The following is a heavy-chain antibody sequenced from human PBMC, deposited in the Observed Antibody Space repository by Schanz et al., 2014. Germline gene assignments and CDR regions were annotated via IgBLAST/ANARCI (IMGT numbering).Heavy chain of an antibody. CDR3: AKDIGGAVAAPVYDS. CDR2: ISGTGTKT. CDR1: GFTFSDYY. J-gene: IGHJ4*02. D-gene: IGHD2-15*01. V-gene: IGHV3-23*04. Sequence: VQLVESGGGLVKPGGSLRLSCAASGFTFSDYYMSWVRQAPGKGLEWVSGISGTGTKTYYADSVKSRFTISRDNSKNTVFLQMSSLRADDTALYYCAKDIGGAVAAPVYDSWGQGTLVTVSS.